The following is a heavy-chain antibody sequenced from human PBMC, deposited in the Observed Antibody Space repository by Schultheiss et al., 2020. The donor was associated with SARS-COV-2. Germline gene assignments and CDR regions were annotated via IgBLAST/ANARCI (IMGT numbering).Heavy chain of an antibody. J-gene: IGHJ4*02. CDR2: ISYDGSNK. CDR1: RLTFSNYG. CDR3: ARDRTGTTEIDY. D-gene: IGHD1-7*01. Sequence: GGSLRLSCAASRLTFSNYGVHWVRQAPGKGLEWVAVISYDGSNKYYADSVKGRFTISRDNSKNTLYLQMNSLRAEDTAVYYCARDRTGTTEIDYWGQGTLVTVSS. V-gene: IGHV3-30*03.